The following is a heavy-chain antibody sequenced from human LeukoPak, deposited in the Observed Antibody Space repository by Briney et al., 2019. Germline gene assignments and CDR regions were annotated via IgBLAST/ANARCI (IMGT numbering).Heavy chain of an antibody. CDR2: IIPIFGTA. J-gene: IGHJ4*02. D-gene: IGHD3-22*01. CDR3: AREYYYYDSSGYYLH. CDR1: GYTFTSYG. Sequence: AVKVSCKASGYTFTSYGISWVRQAPGQGLEWMGRIIPIFGTANYAQTFQGRVTITTDESTSTAYMELSSLRSEDTAVYYCAREYYYYDSSGYYLHWGQGTLVTVSS. V-gene: IGHV1-69*05.